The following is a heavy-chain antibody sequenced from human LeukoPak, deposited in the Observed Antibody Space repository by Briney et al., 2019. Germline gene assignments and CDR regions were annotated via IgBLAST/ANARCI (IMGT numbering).Heavy chain of an antibody. CDR3: ARDLGTEGGSYYFDY. D-gene: IGHD7-27*01. Sequence: PSETLSLTCTVSGDSISSGGYYWSWIRQPPGRGLEWIGYVYRGVSTSYNPSLKSRVAISVDRSKNQFSLKLNSVTAADTAVYFCARDLGTEGGSYYFDYWGQGTLATVSS. J-gene: IGHJ4*02. V-gene: IGHV4-30-2*01. CDR1: GDSISSGGYY. CDR2: VYRGVST.